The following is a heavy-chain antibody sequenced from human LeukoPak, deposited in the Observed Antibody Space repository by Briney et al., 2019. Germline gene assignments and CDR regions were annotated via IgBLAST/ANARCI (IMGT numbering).Heavy chain of an antibody. V-gene: IGHV1-46*01. J-gene: IGHJ4*02. CDR3: ARGGGPGNYPFDF. CDR2: INPRGGST. Sequence: ASVTVSCKASGGTFSIYAISWVRQAPGQGLEWVGIINPRGGSTTYAQKFQGRVTMTRDTSTSTVYMELSSLKSDDTAVYYCARGGGPGNYPFDFWGQGTLVTVSS. D-gene: IGHD1-7*01. CDR1: GGTFSIYA.